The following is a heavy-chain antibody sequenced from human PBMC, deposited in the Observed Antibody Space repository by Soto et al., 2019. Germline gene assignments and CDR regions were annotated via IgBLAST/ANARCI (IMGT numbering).Heavy chain of an antibody. J-gene: IGHJ4*02. D-gene: IGHD6-6*01. V-gene: IGHV4-31*03. CDR1: GDTISSAGYY. CDR2: VYHSGST. Sequence: SETLSLTYTVSGDTISSAGYYWSWIRQHPVRGLEWIGYVYHSGSTYSNPSLKSRLTISVDTSKNQFSLSLNSISAADTAVYYCARSAAARPVDYWGQGTLVTVSS. CDR3: ARSAAARPVDY.